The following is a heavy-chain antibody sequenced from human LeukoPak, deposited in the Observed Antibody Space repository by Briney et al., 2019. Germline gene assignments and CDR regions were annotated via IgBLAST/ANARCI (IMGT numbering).Heavy chain of an antibody. CDR1: GFTFSSYA. D-gene: IGHD1-1*01. CDR2: IRGSGGAT. V-gene: IGHV3-23*01. Sequence: GGSLRLSCAASGFTFSSYAMSWVRQAPGKGLEWVSAIRGSGGATHYADSVKGRFTISRDNSKNTVYLQMNSLRAEDTAVYFCAKSRSGSANWALQIFDNWGQGTLVTVSS. CDR3: AKSRSGSANWALQIFDN. J-gene: IGHJ4*02.